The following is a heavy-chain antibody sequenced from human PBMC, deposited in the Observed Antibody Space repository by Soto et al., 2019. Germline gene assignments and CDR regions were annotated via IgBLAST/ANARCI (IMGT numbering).Heavy chain of an antibody. CDR2: ISGSGGAT. CDR1: GFTFKDCA. Sequence: PAGSLILSCSTSGFTFKDCAISWVRPAPGKGLEWVSGISGSGGATYYTDSVEGRVTISKDFSKNTVSLQMTGLRVDDTAVYYCARTRTAFYRYYFDSWGQGALVTVSS. J-gene: IGHJ4*02. CDR3: ARTRTAFYRYYFDS. V-gene: IGHV3-23*01. D-gene: IGHD2-21*02.